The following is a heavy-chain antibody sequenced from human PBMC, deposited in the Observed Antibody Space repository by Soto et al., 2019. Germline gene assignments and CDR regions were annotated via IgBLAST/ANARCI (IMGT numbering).Heavy chain of an antibody. D-gene: IGHD2-21*02. V-gene: IGHV4-31*03. CDR3: ASSAPVVTAP. CDR1: GGSISSGGYY. J-gene: IGHJ5*02. Sequence: QVQLQESGPGLVKPSQTLSLTCTVSGGSISSGGYYWSWIRQHPGKGLEWIGYIYYSGSTYYNPSPKSRIPTSVDTSKNQFSLKLSSVTAADTAVYYCASSAPVVTAPWGQGTLVTVSS. CDR2: IYYSGST.